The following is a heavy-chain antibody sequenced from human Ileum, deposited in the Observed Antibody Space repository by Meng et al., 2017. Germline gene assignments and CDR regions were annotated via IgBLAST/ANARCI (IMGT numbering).Heavy chain of an antibody. Sequence: QVQLQQSGPGLVKPSPALSFTGAVSGGSVSSNIAAWNWIRQSPLRGLEWLGRTYYRSKWYSEYAVSVKSRISITPDTSKNQFSLQMNSVTPEDTAVYYCASGSGSLDYWGPGTLVTVSS. CDR1: GGSVSSNIAA. CDR2: TYYRSKWYS. J-gene: IGHJ4*02. V-gene: IGHV6-1*01. CDR3: ASGSGSLDY. D-gene: IGHD3-3*01.